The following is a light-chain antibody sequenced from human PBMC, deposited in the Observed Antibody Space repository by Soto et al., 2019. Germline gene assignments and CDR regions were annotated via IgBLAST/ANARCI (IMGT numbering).Light chain of an antibody. CDR2: DVT. CDR1: SSDVGGYNY. J-gene: IGLJ1*01. Sequence: QSVLTQPASVSGSPGQSITISCTGTSSDVGGYNYVSWFQQHPGKAPKIIIYDVTYRPSGVSIRFSGSKSGNTASLTISGLQSEDEADYYCSSYTSSNTLVFGTGTKPPS. V-gene: IGLV2-14*01. CDR3: SSYTSSNTLV.